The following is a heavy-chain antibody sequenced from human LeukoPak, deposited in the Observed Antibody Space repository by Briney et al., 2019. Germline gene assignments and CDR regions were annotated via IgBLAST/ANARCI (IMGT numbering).Heavy chain of an antibody. CDR3: ARVCSGGSCYYYYGMDV. CDR2: INAGNGNT. D-gene: IGHD2-15*01. Sequence: ASVKVSCKASGYTFTSYAMHWVRQAPGQRLEWMGWINAGNGNTKYSQKVQGRVTITRDTSASTAYMELSSLRSEDTAVYYCARVCSGGSCYYYYGMDVWGKGTTVTVFS. J-gene: IGHJ6*04. CDR1: GYTFTSYA. V-gene: IGHV1-3*01.